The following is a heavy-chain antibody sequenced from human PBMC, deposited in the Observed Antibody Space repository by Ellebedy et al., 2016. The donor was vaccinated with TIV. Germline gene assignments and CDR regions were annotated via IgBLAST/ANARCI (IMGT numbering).Heavy chain of an antibody. CDR3: ATDRGYFTFDY. D-gene: IGHD3-9*01. V-gene: IGHV3-7*03. CDR1: GITFNKYA. Sequence: GESLKISCAASGITFNKYAMRLLRQAPGNGLEWVANIKEDGSQTYYVGSVKGRFTISRDNAKNRLYLQMNSLRADDTAVHYCATDRGYFTFDYWGQGSLITVSS. CDR2: IKEDGSQT. J-gene: IGHJ4*02.